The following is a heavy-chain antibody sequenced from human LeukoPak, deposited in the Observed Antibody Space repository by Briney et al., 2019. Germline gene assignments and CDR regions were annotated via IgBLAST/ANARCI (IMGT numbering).Heavy chain of an antibody. CDR3: AREKRAAAGRNYWYFDL. CDR2: INHSGST. V-gene: IGHV4-34*01. D-gene: IGHD6-13*01. J-gene: IGHJ2*01. CDR1: GGSFSGYY. Sequence: SETLSLTCAVYGGSFSGYYWSWIRQPPGKGLEWIGEINHSGSTNYNPSLKNRVTISVDTSKNQFSLKLSSVTAADTAVYYCAREKRAAAGRNYWYFDLWGRGTLVTVSS.